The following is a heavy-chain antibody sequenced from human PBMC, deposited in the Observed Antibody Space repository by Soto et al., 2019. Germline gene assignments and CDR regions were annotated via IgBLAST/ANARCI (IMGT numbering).Heavy chain of an antibody. CDR3: ARALQWELLFDY. J-gene: IGHJ4*02. V-gene: IGHV4-31*03. CDR1: GGSISSGGYY. Sequence: QVQLQESGPGLVKPSQTLSLTCTVSGGSISSGGYYWSWIRQHPGKGLEWIGYNYYSGSTYYNPALKSRVTISVDASKNKFALKLSSVTAADTAEYYCARALQWELLFDYWGQGTLVTVSS. D-gene: IGHD1-26*01. CDR2: NYYSGST.